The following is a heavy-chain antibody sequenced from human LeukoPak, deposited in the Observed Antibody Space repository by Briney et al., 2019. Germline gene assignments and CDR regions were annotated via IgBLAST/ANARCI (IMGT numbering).Heavy chain of an antibody. CDR1: GGSISSSSYY. Sequence: SETLSLTCTVSGGSISSSSYYWGWIRQPPGKGLEWIGSIYYSGSTYYNPSLKSRATISVDTSKNQFSLKLSSVTAADTAVYYCARLGVAAPIELFDYWGQGTLVTVSS. CDR3: ARLGVAAPIELFDY. V-gene: IGHV4-39*01. J-gene: IGHJ4*02. CDR2: IYYSGST. D-gene: IGHD6-19*01.